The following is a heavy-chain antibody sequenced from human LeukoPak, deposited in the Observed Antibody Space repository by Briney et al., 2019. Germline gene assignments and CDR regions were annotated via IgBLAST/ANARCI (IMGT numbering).Heavy chain of an antibody. CDR3: ARDRCSGTSCYLAYYYYGMDV. Sequence: SQTLSLTCTVSGGSISSGSYYWSWIRQPAGKGLEWIGRIYTSGSTNYNPSLKSRVTISVDTSKNQFSLKLSSVTAADTAVYYCARDRCSGTSCYLAYYYYGMDVWGQGTTVTVSS. J-gene: IGHJ6*02. V-gene: IGHV4-61*02. D-gene: IGHD2-2*01. CDR2: IYTSGST. CDR1: GGSISSGSYY.